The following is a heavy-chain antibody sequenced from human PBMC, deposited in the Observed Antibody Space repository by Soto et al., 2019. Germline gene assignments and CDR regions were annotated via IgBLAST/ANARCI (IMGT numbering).Heavy chain of an antibody. D-gene: IGHD3-3*01. V-gene: IGHV2-5*02. CDR1: GFSLTTSGVG. CDR2: IYWDDDK. J-gene: IGHJ4*02. CDR3: AHRILRTVFGLVTTTAIYFDF. Sequence: QITLNESGPTVVKPAETLTLTCTFSGFSLTTSGVGVDWIRQSPGKAPEWLALIYWDDDKRYSASLKSRLTIPNDTSKNQVVLTMASVDPADTATYYCAHRILRTVFGLVTTTAIYFDFWGQGTPVVFSS.